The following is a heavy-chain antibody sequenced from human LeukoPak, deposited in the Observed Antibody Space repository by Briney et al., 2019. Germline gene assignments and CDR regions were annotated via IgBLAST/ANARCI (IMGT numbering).Heavy chain of an antibody. CDR2: ISGSGGST. D-gene: IGHD1-20*01. CDR1: GFTFSSYA. J-gene: IGHJ6*02. Sequence: GGSLRLSCAASGFTFSSYAMSWVRQAPGKGLEWVSAISGSGGSTYYADSVKGRFTISRDNSKNTLYLQMNSLRAEDTAVYYCAKFNNKVGYYYYYGMDVWGQGTTVTVS. V-gene: IGHV3-23*01. CDR3: AKFNNKVGYYYYYGMDV.